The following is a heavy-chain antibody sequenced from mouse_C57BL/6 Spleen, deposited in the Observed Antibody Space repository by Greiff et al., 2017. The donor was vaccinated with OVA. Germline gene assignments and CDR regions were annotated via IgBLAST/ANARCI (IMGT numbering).Heavy chain of an antibody. J-gene: IGHJ4*01. CDR3: ARGGWLLRNAMDY. CDR2: INPSNGGT. Sequence: QVQLQQPGTELVKPGATVKLSCKASGYTFTSYWMHWVKQRPGQGLEWIGNINPSNGGTNYNEKFKSKATLTVDKSSSTAYMQLSSLTSEDSAVYYCARGGWLLRNAMDYWGQGTSVTVSS. CDR1: GYTFTSYW. V-gene: IGHV1-53*01. D-gene: IGHD2-3*01.